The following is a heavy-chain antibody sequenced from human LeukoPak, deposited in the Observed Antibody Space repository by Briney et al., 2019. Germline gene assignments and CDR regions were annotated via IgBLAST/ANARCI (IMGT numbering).Heavy chain of an antibody. CDR3: ARISSAYYYYGMDV. D-gene: IGHD2-2*01. V-gene: IGHV4-59*08. Sequence: SETLSLTCTVSGGSISSYYWNWIRQPPGEGLEWIGYIYYSGSTYYNPSLKSRVTISVDTSKNQFSLKLSSVTAADTAVYYCARISSAYYYYGMDVWGQGTTVTVSS. CDR1: GGSISSYY. J-gene: IGHJ6*02. CDR2: IYYSGST.